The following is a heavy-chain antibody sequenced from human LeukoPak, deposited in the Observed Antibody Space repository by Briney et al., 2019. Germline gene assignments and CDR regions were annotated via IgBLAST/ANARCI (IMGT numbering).Heavy chain of an antibody. Sequence: SETLSLTCTVSGGSISRYYWNWMRQPPGKGLEWIGNIYYNGSTNYKPSLKSRVTISVHTSKNPFPLNLRSLTAADTAVYYCARGGYSGYAFDRWGQGTRVTVSS. J-gene: IGHJ5*02. V-gene: IGHV4-59*01. D-gene: IGHD5-12*01. CDR1: GGSISRYY. CDR2: IYYNGST. CDR3: ARGGYSGYAFDR.